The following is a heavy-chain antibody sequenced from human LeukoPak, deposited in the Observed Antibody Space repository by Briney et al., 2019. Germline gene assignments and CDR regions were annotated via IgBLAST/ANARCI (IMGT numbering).Heavy chain of an antibody. CDR2: INHSGST. V-gene: IGHV4-34*01. CDR1: GGSFSGYY. CDR3: ARSFSGSYSDY. D-gene: IGHD1-26*01. J-gene: IGHJ4*02. Sequence: SETLSLACAVYGGSFSGYYWSWIRQPPGKGLEWIGEINHSGSTNYNPSLKSRVTISVDTSKNQFSLKLSSVTAADTAVYYCARSFSGSYSDYWGQGTLVTVSS.